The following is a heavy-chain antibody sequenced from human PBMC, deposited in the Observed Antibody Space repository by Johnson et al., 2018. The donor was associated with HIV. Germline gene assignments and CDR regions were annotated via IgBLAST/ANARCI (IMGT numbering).Heavy chain of an antibody. D-gene: IGHD3-22*01. CDR2: ISYDGTDK. CDR3: ARGRKSSGYIDAFDI. V-gene: IGHV3-30*19. J-gene: IGHJ3*02. Sequence: GFRFTSYGIHWVRQAPGKGLEWVAVISYDGTDKYYAESVKGRFTISRDNSKNTLYLQMNSLRPEDAAIYYCARGRKSSGYIDAFDIWGQGTMVTVSS. CDR1: GFRFTSYG.